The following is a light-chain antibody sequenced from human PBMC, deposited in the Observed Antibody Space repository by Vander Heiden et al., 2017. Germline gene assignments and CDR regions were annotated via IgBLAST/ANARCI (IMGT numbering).Light chain of an antibody. J-gene: IGLJ3*02. CDR3: QTWDSDFHWV. V-gene: IGLV4-69*02. Sequence: QLMLTQSPSASASLGATVKLTCTLSSGHSDYTIAWHQQQPEKGPRYLMSLNSDGSHSKGDGIPDRFSGSTSGAERYLTISSLQSEDEADYYCQTWDSDFHWVFGGGTKLTVL. CDR1: SGHSDYT. CDR2: LNSDGSH.